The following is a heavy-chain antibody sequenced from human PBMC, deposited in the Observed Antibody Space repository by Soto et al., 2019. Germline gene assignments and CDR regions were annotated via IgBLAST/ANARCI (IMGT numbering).Heavy chain of an antibody. Sequence: PGGSLRLSCAASGFTFSNYAMNWVRQAPGKGLEWVSAISGSGGSTYYADSVKGRFTISRDNSKNTLYLQMNSLRAEDTAVYYCAKYYDFWSAPGAFDIWGQGTMVTVSS. J-gene: IGHJ3*02. CDR2: ISGSGGST. V-gene: IGHV3-23*01. D-gene: IGHD3-3*01. CDR3: AKYYDFWSAPGAFDI. CDR1: GFTFSNYA.